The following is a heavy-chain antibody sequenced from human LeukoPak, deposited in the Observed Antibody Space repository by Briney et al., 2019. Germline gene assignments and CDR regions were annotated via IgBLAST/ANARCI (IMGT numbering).Heavy chain of an antibody. CDR1: GVSISSHY. CDR2: IYNSGST. V-gene: IGHV4-59*11. J-gene: IGHJ4*02. Sequence: PSETLSLTCTVSGVSISSHYWSWIRQPPGKGLEWIGYIYNSGSTNYNPSLKSRVTISIDTSKNQFSLNLTSVPPADTAVYYCARVGSGSFRDWGQGTLVTVSS. D-gene: IGHD1-26*01. CDR3: ARVGSGSFRD.